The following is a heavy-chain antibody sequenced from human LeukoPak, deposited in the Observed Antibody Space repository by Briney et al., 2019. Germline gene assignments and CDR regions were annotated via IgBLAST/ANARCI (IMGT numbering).Heavy chain of an antibody. CDR2: IWYGGSNK. V-gene: IGHV3-33*01. J-gene: IGHJ3*02. D-gene: IGHD3-22*01. CDR1: GFTFSSYG. CDR3: ARDLEPYYYDSSGYPGAFDI. Sequence: PGRSLRLSCAASGFTFSSYGMHWVRQAPGKGLEWVAVIWYGGSNKYYADSVKGRFTISRDNSKNTLYLQMNSLRAEDTAVYYCARDLEPYYYDSSGYPGAFDIWGQGTMVTVSS.